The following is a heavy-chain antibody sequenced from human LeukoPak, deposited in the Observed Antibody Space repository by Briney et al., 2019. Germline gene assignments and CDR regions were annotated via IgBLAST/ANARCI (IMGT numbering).Heavy chain of an antibody. Sequence: GGSLRLSCAASGFTFSSYGMHWVRQAPGKGLEWVAFIRYDGSNKYYADSVKGRFTISRDNSKNTLYLQMNSLRAEDTAVYYCAKVPQLVLNYYYMDVWGKGTTVTVSS. CDR2: IRYDGSNK. V-gene: IGHV3-30*02. CDR3: AKVPQLVLNYYYMDV. J-gene: IGHJ6*03. D-gene: IGHD6-6*01. CDR1: GFTFSSYG.